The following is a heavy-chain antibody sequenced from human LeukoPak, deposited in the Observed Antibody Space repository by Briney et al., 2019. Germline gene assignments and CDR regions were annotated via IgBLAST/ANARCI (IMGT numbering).Heavy chain of an antibody. V-gene: IGHV4-34*01. CDR1: GGSFSGYY. D-gene: IGHD5-12*01. CDR3: ASGTSGYAYEDYFDY. Sequence: SETLSLTCAVYGGSFSGYYWSWIRQPPGKGLEWTGEINHSGSTIYNPSLKSRVTISLDTSKNQFSLKLSSVTAADTAVYYCASGTSGYAYEDYFDYWGQGTLVTVSS. J-gene: IGHJ4*02. CDR2: INHSGST.